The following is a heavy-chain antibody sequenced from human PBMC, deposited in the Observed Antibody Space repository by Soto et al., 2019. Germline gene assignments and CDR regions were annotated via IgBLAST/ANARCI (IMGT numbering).Heavy chain of an antibody. J-gene: IGHJ4*02. V-gene: IGHV4-59*08. D-gene: IGHD6-19*01. CDR3: ARAVGDPLYYLDY. CDR2: TDYSGNT. Sequence: QVQLQESGPGLVRPSETLSLTCTVSSDSISSYYWIWIRQSPGKGLEWIGYTDYSGNTNYNPSLMSRVIISGDTSKNQFSLRLSSVTAADTAVYYCARAVGDPLYYLDYWGQGTLVTVSS. CDR1: SDSISSYY.